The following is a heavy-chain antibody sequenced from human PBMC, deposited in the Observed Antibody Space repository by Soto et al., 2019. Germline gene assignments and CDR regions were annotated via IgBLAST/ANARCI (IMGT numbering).Heavy chain of an antibody. CDR2: ISYDGSNT. D-gene: IGHD2-2*01. J-gene: IGHJ4*02. V-gene: IGHV3-30-3*01. CDR1: GFTFSTYA. CDR3: ARDQGRSITCQLDY. Sequence: GGSLRLSCAVSGFTFSTYAMHWVRQAPGKGLEWVAVISYDGSNTYYADSAKGRFTISRDNMLYLQMNSLRAEDTAVYYCARDQGRSITCQLDYWGQGTLVTVSS.